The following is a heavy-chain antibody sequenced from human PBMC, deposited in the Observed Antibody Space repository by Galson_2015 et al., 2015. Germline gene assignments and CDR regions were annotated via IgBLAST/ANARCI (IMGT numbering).Heavy chain of an antibody. V-gene: IGHV3-48*03. CDR2: ITGSGTTE. D-gene: IGHD1/OR15-1a*01. J-gene: IGHJ3*02. CDR1: GFIFSNHD. CDR3: ARASGLGFREQDAFDI. Sequence: SLRLSCAASGFIFSNHDINWIRQAPGKGLEWVSDITGSGTTESYADSVKGRFTISRDNAKNSLYLQMNSLRVEDTAVDYCARASGLGFREQDAFDIWGQGTMVTVSS.